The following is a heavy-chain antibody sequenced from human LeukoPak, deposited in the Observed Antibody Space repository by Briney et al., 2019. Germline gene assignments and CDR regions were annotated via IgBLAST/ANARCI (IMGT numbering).Heavy chain of an antibody. V-gene: IGHV4-39*02. CDR1: GGSISSSSHY. D-gene: IGHD2-2*01. CDR2: IYYSGDT. Sequence: SETLSLTCTVSGGSISSSSHYWGWIRQPPGRGLEWIGSIYYSGDTYYNPSLKSRVTTSVDTSKSQFSLRLSSVTAADTAVYYCARDRTVVPAAFYYYYYMDVWGKGTTVTVSS. CDR3: ARDRTVVPAAFYYYYYMDV. J-gene: IGHJ6*03.